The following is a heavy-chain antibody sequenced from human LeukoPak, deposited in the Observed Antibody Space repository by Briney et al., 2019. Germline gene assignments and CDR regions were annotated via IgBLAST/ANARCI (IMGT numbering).Heavy chain of an antibody. CDR2: IKSKTDGGTK. Sequence: PGGSLRLSCAASGFTFSNAWMSWVRQAPGKGLEWVGRIKSKTDGGTKEYSAPVKGRFTISREDSKNTLYLQMNSLKTEDTAVYYCTTDPAQGGYCSGGSCYSRYYYYYYMDVWGKGTTVTISS. J-gene: IGHJ6*03. CDR1: GFTFSNAW. D-gene: IGHD2-15*01. V-gene: IGHV3-15*01. CDR3: TTDPAQGGYCSGGSCYSRYYYYYYMDV.